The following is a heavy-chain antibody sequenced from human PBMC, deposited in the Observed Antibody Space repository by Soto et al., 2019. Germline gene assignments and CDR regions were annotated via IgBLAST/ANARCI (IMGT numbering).Heavy chain of an antibody. CDR3: AKGSRSGYDWGHDAFDI. CDR1: GFTFSSYA. Sequence: PGGSLRLSCAASGFTFSSYAMSWVRQAPGKGLEWVSAISGSGGSTYYADSVKGRFTISRDNSKNTLYLQMNSLRAEDTAVYYCAKGSRSGYDWGHDAFDIWGQGTMVTGSS. V-gene: IGHV3-23*01. CDR2: ISGSGGST. J-gene: IGHJ3*02. D-gene: IGHD5-12*01.